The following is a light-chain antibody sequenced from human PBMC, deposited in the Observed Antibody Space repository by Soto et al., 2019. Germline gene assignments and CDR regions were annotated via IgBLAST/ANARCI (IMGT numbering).Light chain of an antibody. V-gene: IGLV2-14*01. J-gene: IGLJ1*01. CDR1: RSDVGGYNY. Sequence: QGALPQPASVAWSPGHSIAIACTGTRSDVGGYNYVPWYQQHPGKAPKLMIYEVSNRPSGVSNRFSGSKSGNTASLTISGLQAEEEADYYCSSYTSSTNIVFGAGTKVTXL. CDR2: EVS. CDR3: SSYTSSTNIV.